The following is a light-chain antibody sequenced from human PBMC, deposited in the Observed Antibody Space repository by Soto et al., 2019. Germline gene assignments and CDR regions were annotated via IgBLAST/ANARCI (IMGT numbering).Light chain of an antibody. V-gene: IGKV3-11*01. CDR2: DAS. CDR1: QSISNY. J-gene: IGKJ5*01. CDR3: QKRSDWIT. Sequence: EIVLTQSPATLSLSPGXRATLSCRASQSISNYLAWYQQKPGQAPTLLIYDASSRATGIPARFSGSGSGTDFTLTISSLEPEDFAVYYCQKRSDWITFGQGTRLEIK.